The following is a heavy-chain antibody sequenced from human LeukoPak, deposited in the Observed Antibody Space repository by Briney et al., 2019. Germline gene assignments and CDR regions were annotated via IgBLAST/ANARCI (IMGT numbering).Heavy chain of an antibody. D-gene: IGHD3-10*01. J-gene: IGHJ5*02. CDR2: IKPRGGST. Sequence: ASVKVSCKASGYTFTSYYMHWVRQAPGQGLEWMGIIKPRGGSTSYVQKFQGRVTMTRDTSTSTVYMELSSLRSEDTAVYYCWVRGSPFDPWGQGTLATASS. V-gene: IGHV1-46*01. CDR3: WVRGSPFDP. CDR1: GYTFTSYY.